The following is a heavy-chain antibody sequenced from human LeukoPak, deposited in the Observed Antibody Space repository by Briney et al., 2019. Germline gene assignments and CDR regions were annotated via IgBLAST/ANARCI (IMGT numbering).Heavy chain of an antibody. V-gene: IGHV4-4*02. CDR3: ARGRGYSYGYYYYYYGIDV. D-gene: IGHD5-18*01. CDR1: SRSISSCNW. Sequence: SETLALTSAISSRSISSCNWWSWARQPPGEGLEWIAEIYHSGRTNYNPSLKRRVTTSVDKSKNQFSLKLSSVTAADAAVYYCARGRGYSYGYYYYYYGIDVWGQGTTVTVSS. J-gene: IGHJ6*02. CDR2: IYHSGRT.